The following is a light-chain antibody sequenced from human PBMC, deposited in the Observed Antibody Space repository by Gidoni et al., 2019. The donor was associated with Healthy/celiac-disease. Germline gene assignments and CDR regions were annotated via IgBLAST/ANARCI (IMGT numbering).Light chain of an antibody. CDR2: DVS. V-gene: IGLV2-14*01. CDR1: SSDVGGYNY. Sequence: QSALTPPASVSGSPGQPITISCTGTSSDVGGYNYVSWYQQHPGKAPKLMIYDVSNRPSGVSNRFSGSKSGNTASLTISGLQAEDEADYYCSSYTSSSTLVFGGGTKLTVL. J-gene: IGLJ2*01. CDR3: SSYTSSSTLV.